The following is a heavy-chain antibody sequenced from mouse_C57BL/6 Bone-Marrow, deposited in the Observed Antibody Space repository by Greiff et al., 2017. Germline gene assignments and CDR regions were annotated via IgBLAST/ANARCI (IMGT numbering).Heavy chain of an antibody. CDR1: GYTFTSYW. D-gene: IGHD1-1*01. CDR3: ARRGFLRYLAY. J-gene: IGHJ3*01. CDR2: IYPGSGST. Sequence: QVQLQQPGAELVKPGASVKMSCKASGYTFTSYWITWVKQRPGQGLEWIGDIYPGSGSTNYNAKFKSKATLTVAPSSSTAYMQLSSLTSEDSAVYYCARRGFLRYLAYWCQGTLVTVSA. V-gene: IGHV1-55*01.